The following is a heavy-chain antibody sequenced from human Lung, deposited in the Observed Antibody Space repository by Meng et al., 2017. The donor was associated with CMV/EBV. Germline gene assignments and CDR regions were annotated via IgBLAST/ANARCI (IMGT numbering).Heavy chain of an antibody. D-gene: IGHD6-6*01. CDR1: GGSFSGYY. CDR3: ARAFRGPPTSIAARCPKYGMDD. CDR2: INHSGST. J-gene: IGHJ6*02. Sequence: SETLSLXXAVSGGSFSGYYWSWIRQPPGKGLEWIGEINHSGSTNYNPSLKSRVTISVDTSKNQFSLKLSSVTAADTAVYYCARAFRGPPTSIAARCPKYGMDDWGQGXTVTVSS. V-gene: IGHV4-34*01.